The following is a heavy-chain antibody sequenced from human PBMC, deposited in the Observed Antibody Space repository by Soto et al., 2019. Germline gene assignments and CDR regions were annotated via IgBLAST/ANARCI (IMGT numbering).Heavy chain of an antibody. CDR3: AHKWWFGDGFDP. Sequence: QITLKESGPTLVKPTQTLTLTCTFSGFSLSTSGVGVGWIRQPPGKALEWLALIYWDDDKRYSPSLKSRLTITREASKNRLLVTTSPMVPVDTATYHCAHKWWFGDGFDPWGQGTLVTVSP. CDR2: IYWDDDK. V-gene: IGHV2-5*02. D-gene: IGHD3-10*01. J-gene: IGHJ5*02. CDR1: GFSLSTSGVG.